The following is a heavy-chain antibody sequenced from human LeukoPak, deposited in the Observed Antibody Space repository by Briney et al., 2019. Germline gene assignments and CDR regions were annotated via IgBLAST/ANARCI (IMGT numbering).Heavy chain of an antibody. J-gene: IGHJ4*02. Sequence: PGGSLRLSCAASGVTFSSYAMSWVRQAPGKGQEWVSAISGSGGSTYYADSVKGRFTISRDNSKNTLYLQMNSLRAEDTAVYYCAKDLSEYSSGWFYYFDYWGQGTLVTVSS. D-gene: IGHD6-19*01. CDR3: AKDLSEYSSGWFYYFDY. CDR1: GVTFSSYA. CDR2: ISGSGGST. V-gene: IGHV3-23*01.